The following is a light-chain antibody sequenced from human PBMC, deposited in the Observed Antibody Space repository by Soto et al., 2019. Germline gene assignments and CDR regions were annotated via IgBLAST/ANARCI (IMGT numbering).Light chain of an antibody. J-gene: IGKJ5*01. CDR1: HSLGRY. Sequence: DIVLTQSPDTLSLSPVESATLSFGASHSLGRYLAWHQQKPGQAPRLLIYDASHRATGIPVRFSGSGSDSDFTLTISRLAPEDFAVYYCQQRSYPITFGQGTRLEIK. V-gene: IGKV3-11*01. CDR3: QQRSYPIT. CDR2: DAS.